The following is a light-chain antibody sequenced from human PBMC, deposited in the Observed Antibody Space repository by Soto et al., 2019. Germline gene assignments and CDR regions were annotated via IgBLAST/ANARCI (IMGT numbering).Light chain of an antibody. CDR1: SSNIGSNY. J-gene: IGLJ1*01. CDR3: AAWDDSLSGYYV. CDR2: RNN. V-gene: IGLV1-47*01. Sequence: CVLTQPPSASGTPGQMVTITKSGSSSNIGSNYVYWYQQLPGTAPKLLIYRNNQRPSGVPDRFSGSKSGTSASLAISGLRSEDEADYYCAAWDDSLSGYYVFGTGTKVTVL.